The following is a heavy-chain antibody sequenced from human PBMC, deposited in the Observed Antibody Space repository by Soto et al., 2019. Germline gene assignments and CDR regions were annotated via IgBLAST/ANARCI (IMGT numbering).Heavy chain of an antibody. CDR3: ASNYDSSGYYYGFDY. CDR1: GYTFTTYF. J-gene: IGHJ4*02. Sequence: ASVKVSCKASGYTFTTYFLHWVRQAPGQGLEWLGWILPGSGGTNYAQKFQGRFTISRDNAKNSLYLQMNSLRAEDTAVYYCASNYDSSGYYYGFDYWGQGTLVTVSS. CDR2: ILPGSGGT. D-gene: IGHD3-22*01. V-gene: IGHV1-2*02.